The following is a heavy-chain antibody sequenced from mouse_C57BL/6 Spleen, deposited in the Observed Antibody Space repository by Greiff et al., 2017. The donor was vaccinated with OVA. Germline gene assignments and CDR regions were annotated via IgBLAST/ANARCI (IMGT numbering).Heavy chain of an antibody. J-gene: IGHJ3*01. D-gene: IGHD2-1*01. Sequence: EVHLVESGGGLVKPGGSLKLSCAASGFTFSDYGMHWVRQAPEKGLEWVAYISSGSSTIYYADTVKGRFTIARDNAKNTLFLQMTSLRSEDTAMYYCARTDGNYEAWFAYWGQGTLVTVSA. CDR3: ARTDGNYEAWFAY. V-gene: IGHV5-17*01. CDR1: GFTFSDYG. CDR2: ISSGSSTI.